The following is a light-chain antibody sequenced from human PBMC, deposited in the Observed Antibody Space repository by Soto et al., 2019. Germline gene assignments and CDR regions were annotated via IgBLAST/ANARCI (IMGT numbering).Light chain of an antibody. J-gene: IGKJ1*01. CDR3: QQYGSPPRT. CDR1: QSVRRNY. Sequence: EIVLTQSTGTLSLSPGERATLSCRGSQSVRRNYLAWYQHKPGQALRLLIYGASSRATGIPDRFSGSGSGTDFTLNISSLEPEEFAVYYCQQYGSPPRTFVQGTMVQI. V-gene: IGKV3-20*01. CDR2: GAS.